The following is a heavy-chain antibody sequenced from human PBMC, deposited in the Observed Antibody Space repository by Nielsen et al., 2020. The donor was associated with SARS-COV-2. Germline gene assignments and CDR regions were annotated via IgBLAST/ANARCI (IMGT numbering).Heavy chain of an antibody. CDR3: ARDLLIGGGDYYFDY. Sequence: GESLKISCAASGFTFSSYGMHWVRQAPGKGLEWVAVISYDGSNKYYADSVKGRFTISRDNSKNTLYLQMNSLRAEDTAVYYCARDLLIGGGDYYFDYWGQGTLVTVSS. D-gene: IGHD2-21*02. V-gene: IGHV3-30*03. CDR1: GFTFSSYG. J-gene: IGHJ4*02. CDR2: ISYDGSNK.